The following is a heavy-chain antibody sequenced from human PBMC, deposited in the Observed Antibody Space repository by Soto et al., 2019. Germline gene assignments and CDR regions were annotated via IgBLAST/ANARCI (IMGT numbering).Heavy chain of an antibody. Sequence: EVQLVESGGGMVQPGGSLRLSCAASGFTFSSYWMRWVRQAPGKGLEWVANIKQDGSEKYYVDSVKGRFTISRDNAKNSLYLQMNSLRSEDTAMYHCARCRGCSTGCHNFDYWGQGTLVTVSS. CDR3: ARCRGCSTGCHNFDY. J-gene: IGHJ4*02. CDR2: IKQDGSEK. V-gene: IGHV3-7*01. CDR1: GFTFSSYW. D-gene: IGHD2-2*01.